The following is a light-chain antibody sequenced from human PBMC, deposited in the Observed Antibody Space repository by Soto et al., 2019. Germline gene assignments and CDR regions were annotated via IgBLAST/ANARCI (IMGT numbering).Light chain of an antibody. Sequence: EIVLTQFPGTLSLSPGERATLSCRASPTVSSVYLAWYQQKPGQAPRLLIYGSSYRATCVPDKFSGSGSGTVFTLSISRLNREDFAVYYCQQDGNSLYTFGQGTKLEIK. CDR2: GSS. V-gene: IGKV3-20*01. CDR3: QQDGNSLYT. CDR1: PTVSSVY. J-gene: IGKJ2*01.